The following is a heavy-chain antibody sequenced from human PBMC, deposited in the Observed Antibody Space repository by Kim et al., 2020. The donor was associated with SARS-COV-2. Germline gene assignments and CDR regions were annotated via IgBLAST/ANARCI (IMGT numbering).Heavy chain of an antibody. CDR2: INPSGGST. V-gene: IGHV1-46*01. D-gene: IGHD3-10*01. J-gene: IGHJ6*02. CDR3: ARDQATMVRGVIKGSYYYYYGMDV. CDR1: GYTFTSYY. Sequence: ASVKVSCKASGYTFTSYYMHWVRQAPGQGLEWMGIINPSGGSTSYAQKFQGRVTMTRDTSTSTVYMELSSLRSEDTAVYYCARDQATMVRGVIKGSYYYYYGMDVWGQGTTVTVSS.